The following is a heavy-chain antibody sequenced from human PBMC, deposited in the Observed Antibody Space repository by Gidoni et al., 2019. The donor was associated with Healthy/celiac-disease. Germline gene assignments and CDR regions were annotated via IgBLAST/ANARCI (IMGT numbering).Heavy chain of an antibody. Sequence: QVQLVESGGGLVKPGGSLRLSCAASGFTFSDYYMSWIRQAPGKGLGWVSYISSSSSYTNYADAVKGRFTISRDNAKNSLYLQMNSLRAEDTAVYYCARYLGYCSGGSCSAHFDYWGQGTLVTVSS. CDR1: GFTFSDYY. CDR2: ISSSSSYT. V-gene: IGHV3-11*05. D-gene: IGHD2-15*01. CDR3: ARYLGYCSGGSCSAHFDY. J-gene: IGHJ4*02.